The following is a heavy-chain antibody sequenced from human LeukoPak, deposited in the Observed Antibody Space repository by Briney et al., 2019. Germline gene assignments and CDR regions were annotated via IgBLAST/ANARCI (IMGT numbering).Heavy chain of an antibody. CDR1: GFTFNNYA. CDR3: AKRKDPGYCSSTSCYYYFDY. D-gene: IGHD2-2*01. V-gene: IGHV3-23*01. CDR2: NGGSGGSK. Sequence: GGSLRLSCVASGFTFNNYAMSWVRQAPGKGLEWVSANGGSGGSKYYADSVKGRFTVSRDNSKNTLYLQMNSLRAEDTAIYYCAKRKDPGYCSSTSCYYYFDYWGQGTLVTVSS. J-gene: IGHJ4*02.